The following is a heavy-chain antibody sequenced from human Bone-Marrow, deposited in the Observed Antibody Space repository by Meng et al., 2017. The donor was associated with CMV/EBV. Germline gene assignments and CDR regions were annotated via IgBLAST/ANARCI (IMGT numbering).Heavy chain of an antibody. CDR1: GFTFDDYA. J-gene: IGHJ4*02. V-gene: IGHV3-9*01. CDR2: ISWNGGSI. CDR3: VKGTGYDILTGYLDY. Sequence: SLKISCAASGFTFDDYALHWVRQPPGKGLEWVSDISWNGGSIDYVDSVRGRFTISRDNDRNSVYLLMDSLRVEDTAKYYCVKGTGYDILTGYLDYWGRGALVTVSS. D-gene: IGHD3-9*01.